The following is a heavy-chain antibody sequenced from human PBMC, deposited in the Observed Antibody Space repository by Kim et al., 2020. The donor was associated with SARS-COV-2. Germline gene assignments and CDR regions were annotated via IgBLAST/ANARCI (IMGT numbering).Heavy chain of an antibody. CDR3: ASDTH. V-gene: IGHV3-7*01. J-gene: IGHJ4*02. CDR2: KQDGSEK. Sequence: KQDGSEKYSVDSVKGRFTISRDNAKNSLYLQMTSLRAEDTAVYYCASDTHWGQGTLVTVSS.